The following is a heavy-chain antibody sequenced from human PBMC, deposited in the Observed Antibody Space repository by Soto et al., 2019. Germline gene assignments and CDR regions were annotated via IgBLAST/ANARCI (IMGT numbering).Heavy chain of an antibody. J-gene: IGHJ1*01. Sequence: ASVKVSCKASGYTFTGYYMHWVRQAPGQGLEWMGWINPNSGGTNYAQKFQGWVTMTRDTSISTAYMELSRLRSDDTAVYYCARIPGSMKVVVMTGIDEYSQHWGQGTLLNVSS. V-gene: IGHV1-2*04. CDR1: GYTFTGYY. D-gene: IGHD3-22*01. CDR2: INPNSGGT. CDR3: ARIPGSMKVVVMTGIDEYSQH.